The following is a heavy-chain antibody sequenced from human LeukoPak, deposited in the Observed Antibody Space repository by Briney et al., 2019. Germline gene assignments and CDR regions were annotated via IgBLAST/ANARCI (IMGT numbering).Heavy chain of an antibody. D-gene: IGHD3-16*01. CDR3: ARTLYGAPAFGY. J-gene: IGHJ4*02. V-gene: IGHV1-2*02. CDR2: INPNSGGT. Sequence: ASVKVPCKASGYTFTGYYMHWVRQAPGQGLEWMGWINPNSGGTNYAQKFQGRVTMTRDTSISTAYMELSRLRSDDTAVYYCARTLYGAPAFGYWGQGTLVTVSS. CDR1: GYTFTGYY.